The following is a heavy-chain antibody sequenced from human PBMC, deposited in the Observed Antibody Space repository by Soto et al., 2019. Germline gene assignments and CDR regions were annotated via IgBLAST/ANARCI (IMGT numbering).Heavy chain of an antibody. CDR2: IIPILGIA. Sequence: QVQLVQSGAEVKKPGSSVKVSCKASGGTFSSYTISWVRQAPGQGLEWMGRIIPILGIANYAQKFQGRVTITADKSTSTAYMELSSLRSEDTAVYYCARAASLVATIFDYWGQGTLVTVSS. J-gene: IGHJ4*02. V-gene: IGHV1-69*02. CDR1: GGTFSSYT. D-gene: IGHD5-12*01. CDR3: ARAASLVATIFDY.